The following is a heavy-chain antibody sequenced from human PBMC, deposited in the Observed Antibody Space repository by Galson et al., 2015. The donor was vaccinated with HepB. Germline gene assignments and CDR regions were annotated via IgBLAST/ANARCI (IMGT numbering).Heavy chain of an antibody. V-gene: IGHV4-59*01. CDR3: ARAARGYSGSYYT. J-gene: IGHJ4*02. D-gene: IGHD3-10*01. Sequence: ETLSLTCAVSGASISSYYWSWIRHPPGKGLEWIGYIYYRGNTNYNPSLTSRVTISVDTSKNQFSLKLSSVTAADTAVYYCARAARGYSGSYYTWGQGTLVTVSS. CDR1: GASISSYY. CDR2: IYYRGNT.